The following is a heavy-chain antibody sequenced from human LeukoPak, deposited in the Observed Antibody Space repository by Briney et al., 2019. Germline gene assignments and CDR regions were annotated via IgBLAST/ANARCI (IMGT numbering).Heavy chain of an antibody. CDR1: GFTFNSYA. D-gene: IGHD3-10*01. Sequence: PGGSLRLSCAASGFTFNSYAMNWVRQAPGKGVEWVSPISGSDGTTYYADSVKGRFTISRDNSKNTLYLQMNSLRAEDTAVYYCAKVGSGSYYKPHLDCWGQGTLVTVSS. V-gene: IGHV3-23*01. J-gene: IGHJ4*02. CDR2: ISGSDGTT. CDR3: AKVGSGSYYKPHLDC.